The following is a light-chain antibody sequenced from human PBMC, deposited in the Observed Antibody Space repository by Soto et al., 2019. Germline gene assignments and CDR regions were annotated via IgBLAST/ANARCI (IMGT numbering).Light chain of an antibody. CDR2: KAY. CDR1: QSISSW. CDR3: QQYNSYWT. V-gene: IGKV1-5*03. J-gene: IGKJ1*01. Sequence: DIQMTQSPSTLSASVGDRVTITCRASQSISSWLDWYQQKPGKAPKLLIYKAYSLESGVPSRFSGSGSGTEFTLTSSSLQPDDFATYYCQQYNSYWTFGQGTKVEIK.